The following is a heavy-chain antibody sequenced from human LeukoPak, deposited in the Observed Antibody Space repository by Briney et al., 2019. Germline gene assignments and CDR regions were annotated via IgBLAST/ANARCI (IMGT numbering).Heavy chain of an antibody. V-gene: IGHV3-23*01. J-gene: IGHJ6*02. CDR1: GFTFSSYA. CDR3: AKQIESDYYYYYGMDV. CDR2: ISGSGGST. Sequence: GRSLRLSCAASGFTFSSYAMSWVRQAPGKGLEWVSAISGSGGSTYYADSVKGRFTISRDNSKNTLYLQMNSLRAEDTAVYYCAKQIESDYYYYYGMDVWGQGTTVTVSS.